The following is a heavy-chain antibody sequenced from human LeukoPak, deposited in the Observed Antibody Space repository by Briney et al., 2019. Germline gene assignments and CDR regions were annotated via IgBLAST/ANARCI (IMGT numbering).Heavy chain of an antibody. J-gene: IGHJ4*02. CDR1: GGSISSYY. Sequence: SSETLSLTCTVSGGSISSYYWSWIRQPPGKGLEWIGYIYYSGSTNYNPSLKSRVTISVDTSKNQFSLKLSSVTAADTAVYYCARQAAARPIDYWGQGTLVTVSS. D-gene: IGHD6-6*01. V-gene: IGHV4-59*08. CDR2: IYYSGST. CDR3: ARQAAARPIDY.